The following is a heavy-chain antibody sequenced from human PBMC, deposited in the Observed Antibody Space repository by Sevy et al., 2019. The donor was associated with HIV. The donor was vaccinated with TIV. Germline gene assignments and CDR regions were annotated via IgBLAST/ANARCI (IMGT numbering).Heavy chain of an antibody. CDR3: AGENYYDSDGYRFDH. CDR1: GFTFSTYD. V-gene: IGHV3-21*01. J-gene: IGHJ4*02. CDR2: ISSSSYI. Sequence: GGSLRLSCAASGFTFSTYDIHWVRQAPGKGLEWVSSISSSSYIYYADSVKGRFTISRDNGKNSLLLQMNSLRVEDTAVYYCAGENYYDSDGYRFDHWGQGTLVTVSS. D-gene: IGHD3-22*01.